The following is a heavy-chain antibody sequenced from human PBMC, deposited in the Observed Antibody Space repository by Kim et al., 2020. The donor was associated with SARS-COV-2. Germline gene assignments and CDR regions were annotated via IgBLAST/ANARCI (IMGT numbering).Heavy chain of an antibody. J-gene: IGHJ6*02. D-gene: IGHD3-3*01. Sequence: GGSLRLSCAASGFTFSSYSMNWVRQAPGKGLEWVSYISSSSSTIYYADSVKGRFTISRDNAKNSLYLQMNSLRDEDTAVYYCARAGDYDFWSGYSLIGMDVWGQGTTVTVSS. CDR2: ISSSSSTI. CDR1: GFTFSSYS. CDR3: ARAGDYDFWSGYSLIGMDV. V-gene: IGHV3-48*02.